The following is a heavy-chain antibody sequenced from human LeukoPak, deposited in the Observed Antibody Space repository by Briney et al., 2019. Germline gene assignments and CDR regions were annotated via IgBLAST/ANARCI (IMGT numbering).Heavy chain of an antibody. CDR3: AKDMWRLRYYFDY. J-gene: IGHJ4*02. D-gene: IGHD4-17*01. Sequence: PGRSLRLSCAASGFTFSSYGMHWVRQAPGKGLEWVAVISYDGSKKYYVDSVKGRFTTSRDNSKNTLYLQMNSLRAEDTAVYYCAKDMWRLRYYFDYWGQGTLVTVSS. V-gene: IGHV3-30*18. CDR1: GFTFSSYG. CDR2: ISYDGSKK.